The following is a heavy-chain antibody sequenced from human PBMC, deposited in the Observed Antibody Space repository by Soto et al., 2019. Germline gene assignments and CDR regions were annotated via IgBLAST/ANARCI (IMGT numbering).Heavy chain of an antibody. V-gene: IGHV3-23*01. Sequence: EVQLLESGGGLVQPGGSLRLSCAASGFTFSSYAMSWVRQAPGKGLEWVSAISGSGGSTYYADSVKGRFTISRDNSKNTLYLQMNSLRAEDTAVYYCAKHGPVSSVAAHDAFDIWGQGTMVTVSS. CDR2: ISGSGGST. J-gene: IGHJ3*02. D-gene: IGHD6-19*01. CDR1: GFTFSSYA. CDR3: AKHGPVSSVAAHDAFDI.